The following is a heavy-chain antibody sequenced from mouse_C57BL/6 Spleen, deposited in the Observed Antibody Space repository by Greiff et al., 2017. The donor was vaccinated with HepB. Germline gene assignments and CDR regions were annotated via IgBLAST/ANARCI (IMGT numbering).Heavy chain of an antibody. CDR1: GYTFTSYW. CDR2: IHPNSGST. CDR3: ARGDYEEGFDY. J-gene: IGHJ2*01. D-gene: IGHD2-4*01. Sequence: VQLQQPGAELVKPGASVKLSCKASGYTFTSYWMHWVKQRPGQGLEWIGMIHPNSGSTNYNEKFKSKATLTVDKSSITAYMQLSSLTSEDSAVYYCARGDYEEGFDYWGQGTTLTVSS. V-gene: IGHV1-64*01.